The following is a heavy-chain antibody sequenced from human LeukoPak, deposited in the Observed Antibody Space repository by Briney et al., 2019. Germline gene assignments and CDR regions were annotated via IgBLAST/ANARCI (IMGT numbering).Heavy chain of an antibody. J-gene: IGHJ4*02. D-gene: IGHD2-2*01. V-gene: IGHV3-48*01. CDR3: ARALGYCSSASCYYFDN. CDR2: ISSRSSTI. CDR1: GFNFSIYS. Sequence: RPGGSLRLSCAASGFNFSIYSMNWVRQAPGKGLEWVSYISSRSSTIYYADSVKGRFTISRDNAKNSLHLQMNSLRAEDTAVYYCARALGYCSSASCYYFDNWGQGTLVTVSS.